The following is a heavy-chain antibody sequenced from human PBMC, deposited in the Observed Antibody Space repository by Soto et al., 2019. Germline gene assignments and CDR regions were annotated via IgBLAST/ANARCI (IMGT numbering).Heavy chain of an antibody. V-gene: IGHV3-15*07. CDR2: IKSKTDGGTT. Sequence: GGSLRLSCAASGFTFSNAWINWVRQAPGKGLEWVGRIKSKTDGGTTDYAAPVKGRFTISRDDSKNTLYLQMNSLKTEDTAVYYCTTDRSGSSYSDAYFYYYYGMDVWGQGTTVTVSS. CDR1: GFTFSNAW. D-gene: IGHD1-26*01. J-gene: IGHJ6*02. CDR3: TTDRSGSSYSDAYFYYYYGMDV.